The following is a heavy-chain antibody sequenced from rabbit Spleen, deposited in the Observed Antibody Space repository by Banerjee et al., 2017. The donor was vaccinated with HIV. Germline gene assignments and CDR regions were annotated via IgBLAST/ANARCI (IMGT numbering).Heavy chain of an antibody. J-gene: IGHJ6*01. Sequence: HLKETGGGLVQPGGSLTLSCKASGFTLSSYYMNWVRQAPGKGLEWIGYIDPVFGITYYANWVNGRFSISRENAQNTVFLQMTSLTAADTATYFCARDGAGGNYFALWGPGTLVTVS. V-gene: IGHV1S7*01. CDR1: GFTLSSYY. D-gene: IGHD8-1*01. CDR2: IDPVFGIT. CDR3: ARDGAGGNYFAL.